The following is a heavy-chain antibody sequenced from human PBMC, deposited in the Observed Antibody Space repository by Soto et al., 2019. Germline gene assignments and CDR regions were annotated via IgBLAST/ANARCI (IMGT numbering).Heavy chain of an antibody. CDR3: AKGAVTTSLYYFDY. CDR2: ISYDGSEK. V-gene: IGHV3-30*18. CDR1: GFTFSSYG. D-gene: IGHD4-17*01. J-gene: IGHJ4*02. Sequence: QVQLVESGGGVVKPGRSLRLSCAASGFTFSSYGMHWVRQAPGKGLEWVAVISYDGSEKYYAVTVKGRFTISRDNSKNTRYLQMNSLRAEDTAVYYCAKGAVTTSLYYFDYWGQGTLVPVSS.